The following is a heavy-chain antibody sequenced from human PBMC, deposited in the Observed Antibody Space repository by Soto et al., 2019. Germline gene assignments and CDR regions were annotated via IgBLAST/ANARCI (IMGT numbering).Heavy chain of an antibody. D-gene: IGHD3-9*01. CDR1: GGSISSSNW. CDR2: LYHSGST. Sequence: QVQLQESGPGLVKPSGTLSLTCAVSGGSISSSNWWSWVRQPPGKGLEWIGELYHSGSTNYNPSLQSRVPISVDKSKNQFSLKLSSVTAADTAVYYCARDHYDILTGHSDYWGQGTLVTVSS. J-gene: IGHJ4*02. V-gene: IGHV4-4*02. CDR3: ARDHYDILTGHSDY.